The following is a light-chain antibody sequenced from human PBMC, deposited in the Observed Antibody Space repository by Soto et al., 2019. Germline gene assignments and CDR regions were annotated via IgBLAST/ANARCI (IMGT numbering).Light chain of an antibody. CDR1: SIDVGGYNY. CDR3: SSYTGSAALVI. V-gene: IGLV2-14*03. CDR2: DVS. J-gene: IGLJ2*01. Sequence: QSALTQPASVSGSLGQSITISCTGTSIDVGGYNYVSWYQQHPGQAPKLLIYDVSHRPSGISYRFSGSKSGNTASLTISGLQAEDEADYYCSSYTGSAALVIFGGGTQVTVL.